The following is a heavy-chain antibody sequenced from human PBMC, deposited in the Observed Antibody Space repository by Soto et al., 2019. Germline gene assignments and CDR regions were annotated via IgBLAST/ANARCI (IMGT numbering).Heavy chain of an antibody. J-gene: IGHJ6*02. CDR2: IYYSGST. D-gene: IGHD2-15*01. CDR1: GGSVSSGSYY. CDR3: ARASLYCSGGSCYYGYYGMDV. V-gene: IGHV4-61*01. Sequence: PSETLSLTCTVSGGSVSSGSYYWSWIRQPPGKGLEWIGYIYYSGSTNYNPSLKSRVTISVDTSKNQFSLKLGSVTAADTAVYYCARASLYCSGGSCYYGYYGMDVWGQGTTVTVSS.